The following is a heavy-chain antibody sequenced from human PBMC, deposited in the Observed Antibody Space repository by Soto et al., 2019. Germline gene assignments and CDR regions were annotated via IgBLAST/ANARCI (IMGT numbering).Heavy chain of an antibody. Sequence: QVQLQESGPRLVKPSGSLSLTCGVSGGTVASSHWWSWVRQSPGGGLEWIGNVYHTGDTNLNPSLQSRVTISVDKSNNQFSLRLNSLTVADTAVYFCAREIVTAGGNNYFDPWGPGTLVTVSS. J-gene: IGHJ5*02. CDR1: GGTVASSHW. V-gene: IGHV4-4*02. CDR3: AREIVTAGGNNYFDP. D-gene: IGHD2-21*02. CDR2: VYHTGDT.